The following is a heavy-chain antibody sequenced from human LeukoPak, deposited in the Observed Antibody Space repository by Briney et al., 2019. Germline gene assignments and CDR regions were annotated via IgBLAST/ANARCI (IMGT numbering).Heavy chain of an antibody. CDR3: ARGLGNPGGRYYYYYYMDV. V-gene: IGHV4-39*01. D-gene: IGHD4-23*01. CDR2: IYYSGSA. Sequence: SETLSLTCNVSGGSIRSNLYYWVWIRQPPGKGLEWIGSIYYSGSAYYNPSLKSRVTMSIDTSKNQFSLKLTSVTAADTAVYYRARGLGNPGGRYYYYYYMDVWGKGTTVTVSS. J-gene: IGHJ6*03. CDR1: GGSIRSNLYY.